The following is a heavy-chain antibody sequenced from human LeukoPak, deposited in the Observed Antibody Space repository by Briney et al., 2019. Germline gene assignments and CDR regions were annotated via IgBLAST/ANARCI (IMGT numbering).Heavy chain of an antibody. CDR3: ARSATIFGTPGY. V-gene: IGHV3-21*01. D-gene: IGHD3-3*01. Sequence: GGSLRLSCAASGFTFSSYSMNWVRQAPGKGLEWVSSISSSSSYIYYADSVKGRFTISRDNAKNSLYLQMNSLRAEDTAVYYCARSATIFGTPGYWGQGTLVTVSS. CDR1: GFTFSSYS. J-gene: IGHJ4*02. CDR2: ISSSSSYI.